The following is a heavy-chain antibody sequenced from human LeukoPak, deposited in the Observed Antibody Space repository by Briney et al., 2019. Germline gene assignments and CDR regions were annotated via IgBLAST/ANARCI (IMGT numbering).Heavy chain of an antibody. V-gene: IGHV4-61*02. J-gene: IGHJ2*01. CDR1: GGSISSGSYY. Sequence: PSQTLSLTCTVSGGSISSGSYYWSWIRQPAGKGLEWIGRIYTSGSTNYNPSLKSRVTISVDTSKNQFSLKLSSVTAADTAVYYCARAGGSSSWKGPGYFDLWGRGTLVTVSS. CDR3: ARAGGSSSWKGPGYFDL. D-gene: IGHD6-13*01. CDR2: IYTSGST.